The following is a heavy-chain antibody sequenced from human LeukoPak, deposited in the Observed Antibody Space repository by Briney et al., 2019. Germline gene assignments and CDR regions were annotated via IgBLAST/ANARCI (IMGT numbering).Heavy chain of an antibody. V-gene: IGHV3-30*04. CDR2: ISYDGRQK. D-gene: IGHD3-3*01. CDR1: GFTFSSYA. J-gene: IGHJ4*02. CDR3: VRVFLESLTAGYFDH. Sequence: GGSLRLSCAASGFTFSSYATSWVRQAPGKGLEWVAVISYDGRQKYYADSVKGRFTISRDNSKDTVYLQMNSLRDEDSATYYCVRVFLESLTAGYFDHWGQGTLVTVSS.